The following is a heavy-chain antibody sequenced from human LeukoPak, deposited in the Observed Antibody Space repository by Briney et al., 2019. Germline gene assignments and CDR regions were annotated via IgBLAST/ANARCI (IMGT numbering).Heavy chain of an antibody. J-gene: IGHJ3*02. Sequence: SETLSLTCAVSGYSISTGYYWAWIRQSPGRGLEWIGSIYASGSSYYNPSLKSRVTISVDTSKNQFSLKLSSVTAADTAVYYCARAFGSGPDAFDIWGQGTMVTVSS. CDR2: IYASGSS. V-gene: IGHV4-38-2*01. CDR3: ARAFGSGPDAFDI. CDR1: GYSISTGYY. D-gene: IGHD3-3*01.